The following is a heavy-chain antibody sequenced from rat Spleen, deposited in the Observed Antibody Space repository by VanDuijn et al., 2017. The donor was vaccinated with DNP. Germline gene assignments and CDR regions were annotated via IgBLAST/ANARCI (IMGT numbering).Heavy chain of an antibody. CDR2: ITGSGDYT. D-gene: IGHD1-12*02. CDR1: GFTFNNYW. J-gene: IGHJ2*01. CDR3: ARQADGSFDY. Sequence: EVQLVESGGDLVQPGRSLKLSCVASGFTFNNYWMTWIRQVPGKGLEWVASITGSGDYTYYPDSVKGRFTISRDNAKNTLYLQMNSLQPEDTGTYYCARQADGSFDYWGQGVMVTVSS. V-gene: IGHV5-31*01.